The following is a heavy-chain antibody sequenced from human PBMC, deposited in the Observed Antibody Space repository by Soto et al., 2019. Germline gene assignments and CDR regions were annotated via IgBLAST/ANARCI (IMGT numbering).Heavy chain of an antibody. J-gene: IGHJ6*02. CDR1: GFTFSSYA. Sequence: VGSLRLSCAASGFTFSSYAMKWVRQAPGKGLEWVSLIGESGTPTYYADSVKGRFTISRDNSGNTLFLEMYSLRAEDTAVYYCARYIPGVRYYGMDVWGQGTTVTVSS. D-gene: IGHD2-2*01. CDR3: ARYIPGVRYYGMDV. V-gene: IGHV3-23*01. CDR2: IGESGTPT.